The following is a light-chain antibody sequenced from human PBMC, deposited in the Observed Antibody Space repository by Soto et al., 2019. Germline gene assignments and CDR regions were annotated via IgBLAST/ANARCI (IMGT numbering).Light chain of an antibody. CDR1: QGIRSY. CDR2: DAS. CDR3: QQYQNLWT. Sequence: IQLTQSPSPLSASVVDRVTTTCLSSQGIRSYLGGYQQKPGKAPNLLIYDASTLHSGVPSRFSGGGSGTEFTLTINSLQSDEFVVYYCQQYQNLWTFGQGTKVDI. J-gene: IGKJ1*01. V-gene: IGKV1-9*01.